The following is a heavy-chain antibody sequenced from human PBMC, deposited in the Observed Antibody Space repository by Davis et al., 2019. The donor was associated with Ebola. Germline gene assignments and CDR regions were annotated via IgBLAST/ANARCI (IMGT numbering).Heavy chain of an antibody. D-gene: IGHD1-1*01. CDR1: GYTLTELS. CDR2: FDPEDGEA. J-gene: IGHJ4*02. CDR3: ARAQFPTTSDH. Sequence: ASVKVSCKVSGYTLTELSMHWVRQAPGKGLEWMGGFDPEDGEAIYARKFQGRITMTEDTSTDTAYMEVGSLRSDDTAVYYCARAQFPTTSDHWGQGTLVTVSS. V-gene: IGHV1-24*01.